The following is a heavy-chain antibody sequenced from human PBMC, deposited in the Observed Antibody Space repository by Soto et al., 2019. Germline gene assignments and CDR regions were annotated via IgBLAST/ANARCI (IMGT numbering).Heavy chain of an antibody. J-gene: IGHJ6*02. D-gene: IGHD6-13*01. CDR2: IDASGNT. CDR3: ARYSNNWFQTEGMDV. V-gene: IGHV4-4*07. CDR1: VDSITTYY. Sequence: PSDTLSLTCTVSVDSITTYYWSWIRQPAGKGLEWIGRIDASGNTNYNPSLNSRVTMSIDTSKKQFSLKLTSVTAADTAIYYCARYSNNWFQTEGMDVWGRGTTVTVSS.